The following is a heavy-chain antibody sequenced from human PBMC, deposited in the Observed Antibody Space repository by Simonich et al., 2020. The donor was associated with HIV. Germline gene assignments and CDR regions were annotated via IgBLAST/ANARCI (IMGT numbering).Heavy chain of an antibody. D-gene: IGHD1-26*01. V-gene: IGHV3-15*01. CDR2: NKSKTDGGTT. CDR1: GFTFINGW. CDR3: ATRREMTS. Sequence: EVQLVESGGGLVKPGESLRLSCVASGFTFINGWMNWVRQAPGKGLEWVGRNKSKTDGGTTDYAAPVKGRFTISRDDSKNTLYLQMNSLKTEDTAVYYCATRREMTSWGQGTLVTVSS. J-gene: IGHJ5*02.